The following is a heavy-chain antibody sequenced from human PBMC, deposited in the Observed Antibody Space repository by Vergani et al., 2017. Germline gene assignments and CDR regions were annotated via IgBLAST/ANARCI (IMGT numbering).Heavy chain of an antibody. D-gene: IGHD2-2*01. Sequence: QVQLQESAPGLVKPSETLSLTCTVSGYSISSGYYWGWIRQPPGKGLEWIGSISHSGSTYYNPSLKSRVTISVDTSKNQFSLTLSSVTAADTAVYYCARVSGVPAASYYYYYGMDVWGQGTTVTVSS. CDR3: ARVSGVPAASYYYYYGMDV. J-gene: IGHJ6*02. V-gene: IGHV4-38-2*02. CDR1: GYSISSGYY. CDR2: ISHSGST.